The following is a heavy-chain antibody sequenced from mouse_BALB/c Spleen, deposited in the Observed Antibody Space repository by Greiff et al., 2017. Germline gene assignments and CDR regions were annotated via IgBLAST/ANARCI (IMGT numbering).Heavy chain of an antibody. CDR1: GYTFTSYW. D-gene: IGHD1-1*01. CDR3: ARYYYGSSYAAMDY. J-gene: IGHJ4*01. V-gene: IGHV1-7*01. Sequence: QVQLKESGAELAKPGASVKMSCKASGYTFTSYWMHWVKQRPGQGLEWIGYINPSTGYTEYNQKFKDKATLTADKSSSTAYMQLSSLTSEDSAVYYCARYYYGSSYAAMDYWGQGTSVTVSS. CDR2: INPSTGYT.